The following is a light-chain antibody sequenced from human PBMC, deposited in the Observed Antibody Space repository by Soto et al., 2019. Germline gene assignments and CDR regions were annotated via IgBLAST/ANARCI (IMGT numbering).Light chain of an antibody. V-gene: IGKV3-15*01. Sequence: EIVMTQSPATLSVSPGERATLSCRASQSVSSNLAWYQQKPGQAPRLLIYGASTRATGIPARFSGSGSRTEFTLTISSLQSEDFAVYNCQQYNNWQITFGQGTRLEIK. CDR3: QQYNNWQIT. CDR2: GAS. J-gene: IGKJ5*01. CDR1: QSVSSN.